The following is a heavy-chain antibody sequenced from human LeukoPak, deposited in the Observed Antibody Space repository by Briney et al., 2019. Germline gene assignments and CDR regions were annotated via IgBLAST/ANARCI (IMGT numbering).Heavy chain of an antibody. CDR1: GFTFSSYG. Sequence: GGSLRLSCAASGFTFSSYGMHWVRQAPGKGLEWVAVIWYDGSNKYYADSVKGRFTISRDNSKNTLYLQMNSLRAEDTAAYYCARDRYYDILTENYFDYWGQGTLVTVSS. CDR3: ARDRYYDILTENYFDY. CDR2: IWYDGSNK. V-gene: IGHV3-33*01. D-gene: IGHD3-9*01. J-gene: IGHJ4*02.